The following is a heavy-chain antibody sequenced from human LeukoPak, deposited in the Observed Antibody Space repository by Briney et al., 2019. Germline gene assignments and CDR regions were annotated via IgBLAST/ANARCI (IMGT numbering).Heavy chain of an antibody. CDR2: IYYSGST. CDR1: GFSLRDYS. CDR3: ARQEVDYYYYMDV. Sequence: GSLRLSCAASGFSLRDYSMDWVRQAPGKGLEWIGSIYYSGSTYYNPSLKSRVTISVDTSKNQFSLKLSSVTAADMAVYYCARQEVDYYYYMDVWGKGTTVTVSS. J-gene: IGHJ6*03. V-gene: IGHV4-39*01.